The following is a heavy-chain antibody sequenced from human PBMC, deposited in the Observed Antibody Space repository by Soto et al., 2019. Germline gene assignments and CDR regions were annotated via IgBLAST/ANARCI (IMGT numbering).Heavy chain of an antibody. D-gene: IGHD3-3*01. J-gene: IGHJ6*03. Sequence: EVQLVESGGGLVKPGGSLRLSCAASGFTFSSYSMNWVRQAPGKGLEWVSSISSSSSYIYYADSVKGRFTISRDNAKNSLYLQITSLRAEDTAVYYCARVYYDFWSGMAYYYYYYMDVWGKGTTVSVSS. V-gene: IGHV3-21*01. CDR2: ISSSSSYI. CDR1: GFTFSSYS. CDR3: ARVYYDFWSGMAYYYYYYMDV.